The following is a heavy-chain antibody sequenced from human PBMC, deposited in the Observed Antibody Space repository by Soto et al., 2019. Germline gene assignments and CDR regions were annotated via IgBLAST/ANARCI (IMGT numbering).Heavy chain of an antibody. J-gene: IGHJ6*02. CDR3: ASHYYDSSGYNYYCGMDV. D-gene: IGHD3-22*01. V-gene: IGHV1-69*12. CDR1: GGTFSSYA. Sequence: QVQLVQSGAEVKKPGSSVKVSCKASGGTFSSYAISWVRQAPGQGLEWMGGIIPMFGTADYAQKFQGRVTITADESTSTAYMELSSLRSEDTAVYYCASHYYDSSGYNYYCGMDVWGQRTTVTVSS. CDR2: IIPMFGTA.